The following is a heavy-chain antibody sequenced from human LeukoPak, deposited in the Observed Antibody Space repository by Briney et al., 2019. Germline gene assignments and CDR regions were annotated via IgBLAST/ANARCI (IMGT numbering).Heavy chain of an antibody. CDR3: ATDRGWRTSGYYLYYFEY. Sequence: GSLRLSCAASGFTVSSNYMSLVRQAPGKGLEWVASIKHDGSEKYYVDSVRGRFTISRDNTMNSLYLQMSSLRAEDTAVYYCATDRGWRTSGYYLYYFEYWGQGTLVTYSS. CDR2: IKHDGSEK. D-gene: IGHD3-3*01. CDR1: GFTVSSNY. J-gene: IGHJ4*02. V-gene: IGHV3-7*01.